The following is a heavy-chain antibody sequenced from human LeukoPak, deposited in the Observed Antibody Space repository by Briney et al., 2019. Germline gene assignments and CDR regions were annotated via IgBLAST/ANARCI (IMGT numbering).Heavy chain of an antibody. D-gene: IGHD3-22*01. CDR1: GFTFSSYS. Sequence: PGGSLRLSCAASGFTFSSYSMNWVPQAPGKGLEWVSSISSSSSYIYYADSVKGRFTISRDNAKNSLYLQMNSLRAEDTAVYYCSRVNYFDSSGYYKRLVYFDYWGQGTLVTVSS. CDR3: SRVNYFDSSGYYKRLVYFDY. CDR2: ISSSSSYI. V-gene: IGHV3-21*04. J-gene: IGHJ4*02.